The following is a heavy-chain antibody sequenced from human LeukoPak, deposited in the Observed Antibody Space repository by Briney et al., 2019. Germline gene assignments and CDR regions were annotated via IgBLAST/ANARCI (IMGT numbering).Heavy chain of an antibody. V-gene: IGHV1-46*01. D-gene: IGHD1-26*01. CDR2: INPSGDNT. J-gene: IGHJ5*01. CDR3: ARGSSETYINWFDS. CDR1: GYTFTNYY. Sequence: ASVKVSCKASGYTFTNYYIHWVRQAPGQGLEWMGLINPSGDNTSYEQNFQGRLTMTRDPSTSTVYMELSSLRSEDTAMYYCARGSSETYINWFDSWGQGTLVTVSS.